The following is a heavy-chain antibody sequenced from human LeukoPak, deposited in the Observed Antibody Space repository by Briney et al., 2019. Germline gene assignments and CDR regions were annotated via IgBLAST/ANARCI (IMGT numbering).Heavy chain of an antibody. V-gene: IGHV3-53*01. J-gene: IGHJ4*02. CDR3: ARDRGFYDTSPPD. Sequence: GGSLRLPCAASGFTVSNSYLSWVRQAPGKGLEWVSVIYTDGSTFYADSVKGRFTISRDNSKNTLFLQMSSLRAEDTAVYYCARDRGFYDTSPPDWGQGTLVTVSS. D-gene: IGHD3-22*01. CDR2: IYTDGST. CDR1: GFTVSNSY.